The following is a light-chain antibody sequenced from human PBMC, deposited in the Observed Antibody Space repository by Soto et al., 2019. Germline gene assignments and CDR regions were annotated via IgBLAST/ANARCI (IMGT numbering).Light chain of an antibody. CDR1: QRVDRW. Sequence: DIQMTQSPATLSASVGDRVTITCRASQRVDRWLAWYQQKPGQAPKLLISDASTLESGVPSRFSGSGSVTEFALTITSLQPDDFATYYCQPYNIWPLTFGGGTKVEIK. J-gene: IGKJ4*01. CDR3: QPYNIWPLT. CDR2: DAS. V-gene: IGKV1-5*01.